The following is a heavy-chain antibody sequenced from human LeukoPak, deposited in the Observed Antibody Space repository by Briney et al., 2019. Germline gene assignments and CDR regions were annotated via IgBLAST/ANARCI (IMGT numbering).Heavy chain of an antibody. CDR2: ISYDGSNK. CDR1: GFTFSSYA. D-gene: IGHD6-19*01. CDR3: ARDMKQWLVSGGFDY. V-gene: IGHV3-30-3*01. J-gene: IGHJ4*02. Sequence: PGGSLRLSCAASGFTFSSYAMHWVRQAPGKGLEWVAVISYDGSNKYYADSVKGRFTISRDNSKNTLYLQMNSLRAEDTAVYYCARDMKQWLVSGGFDYWGQGTLVTVSS.